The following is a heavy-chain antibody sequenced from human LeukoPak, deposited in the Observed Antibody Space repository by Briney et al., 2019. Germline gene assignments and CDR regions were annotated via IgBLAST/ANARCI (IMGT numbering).Heavy chain of an antibody. Sequence: PGGSLRLSCAASGFTFSSYAMSWVRQAPGKGLEWVSAISGSGGSTYYADSVKGRFTISRDNSRNTLYLQMSSLRAEDTAIYYCARVSTSCYIGCSFDNWGQGTLVTVSS. CDR3: ARVSTSCYIGCSFDN. V-gene: IGHV3-23*01. CDR2: ISGSGGST. CDR1: GFTFSSYA. D-gene: IGHD2-2*02. J-gene: IGHJ4*02.